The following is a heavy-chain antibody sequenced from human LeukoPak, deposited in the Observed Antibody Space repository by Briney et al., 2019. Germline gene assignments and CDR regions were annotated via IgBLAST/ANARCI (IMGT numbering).Heavy chain of an antibody. J-gene: IGHJ5*01. V-gene: IGHV1-2*02. CDR2: INPNSGDT. CDR3: ATDRHTRAEAATLDS. D-gene: IGHD6-19*01. CDR1: RYTFTRYY. Sequence: WASVTVSCMYSRYTFTRYYMQWGRQAPGQGLEWMGWINPNSGDTKYAQNFQGRVTMTRDTSISTAYMELSRLRSDDTAVYYCATDRHTRAEAATLDSWGQGTLVIASS.